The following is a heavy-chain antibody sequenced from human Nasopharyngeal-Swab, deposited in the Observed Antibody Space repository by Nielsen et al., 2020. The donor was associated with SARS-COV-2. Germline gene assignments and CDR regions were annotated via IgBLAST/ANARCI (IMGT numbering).Heavy chain of an antibody. V-gene: IGHV7-4-1*02. D-gene: IGHD5-18*01. Sequence: ASVKVSCKASGYTFTSYAMSWVRQAPGQGLECMGWINTNTENPTYAQGFTGRFVFSLETSVTTEYLQISSLKAEDTAVYYCAIWGGHSYGLAYWGQGTLVTVSS. CDR2: INTNTENP. CDR3: AIWGGHSYGLAY. CDR1: GYTFTSYA. J-gene: IGHJ4*02.